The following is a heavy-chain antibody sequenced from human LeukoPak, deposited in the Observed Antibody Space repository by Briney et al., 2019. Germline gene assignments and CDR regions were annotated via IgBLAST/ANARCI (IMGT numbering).Heavy chain of an antibody. V-gene: IGHV4-39*07. CDR1: GGSISSSSYY. CDR3: AREYYYDSSGDAFDI. Sequence: PSETLSLTCTVSGGSISSSSYYWGWIRQPPGKGLEWIGSIYYSGSTNYNPSLKSRVTISVDTSKNQFSLKLSSVTAADTAVYYCAREYYYDSSGDAFDIWGQGTMVTVSS. J-gene: IGHJ3*02. D-gene: IGHD3-22*01. CDR2: IYYSGST.